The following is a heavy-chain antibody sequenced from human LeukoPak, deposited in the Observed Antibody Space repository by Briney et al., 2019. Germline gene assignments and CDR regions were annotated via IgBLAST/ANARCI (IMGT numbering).Heavy chain of an antibody. V-gene: IGHV4-34*01. CDR3: ARERSEWLRFLDY. CDR1: GGSFSGYY. D-gene: IGHD5-12*01. CDR2: INHSGST. J-gene: IGHJ4*02. Sequence: PSETLSLTCAVYGGSFSGYYWSWIRQPPGKGLEWIGEINHSGSTNSNPSLKSRVTVSVDTSKNQFSLKLSSVTAADTAVYYCARERSEWLRFLDYWGQGTLVTASS.